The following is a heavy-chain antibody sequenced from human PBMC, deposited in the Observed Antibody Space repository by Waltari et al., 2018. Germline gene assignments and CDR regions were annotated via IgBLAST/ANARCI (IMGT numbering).Heavy chain of an antibody. D-gene: IGHD2-15*01. V-gene: IGHV4-34*01. CDR1: GGSFSGHY. J-gene: IGHJ4*02. CDR3: ARGQDSAKIHY. CDR2: VHPSGST. Sequence: QVQLHQWGAGLLKPSETLSLTCAIYGGSFSGHYKGWIRQPPGKGLDWIGEVHPSGSTDYNPSLKSRVTISVDTSKNQFSLNLSSVTAADTAIYYCARGQDSAKIHYWGQGTLVTVSS.